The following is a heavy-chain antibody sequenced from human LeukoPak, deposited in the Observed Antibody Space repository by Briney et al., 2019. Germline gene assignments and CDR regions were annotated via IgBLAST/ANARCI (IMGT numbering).Heavy chain of an antibody. CDR2: IIPVFGTA. D-gene: IGHD2/OR15-2a*01. V-gene: IGHV1-69*13. CDR1: GGTFSSYT. CDR3: ARSGELSYYYYGMDV. Sequence: SVKVSCKASGGTFSSYTINWVRQAPGQGLEWIGGIIPVFGTANYVQKFQGRVTITADESTSTAYMELNSLRAEDTAVYYCARSGELSYYYYGMDVWGQGTTVTVSS. J-gene: IGHJ6*02.